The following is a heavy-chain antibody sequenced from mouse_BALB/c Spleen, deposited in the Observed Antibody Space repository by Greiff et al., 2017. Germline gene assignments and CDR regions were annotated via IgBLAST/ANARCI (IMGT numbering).Heavy chain of an antibody. CDR1: GFTFSSYA. Sequence: LVESGGGLVKPGGSLKLSCAASGFTFSSYAMSWVRQTPEKRLEWVASISSGGSTYYPDSVKGRFTISRDNARNILYLQMSSLRSEDTAMYYCARWLPWYFDVWGAGTTVTVSS. CDR2: ISSGGST. V-gene: IGHV5-6-5*01. J-gene: IGHJ1*01. D-gene: IGHD2-2*01. CDR3: ARWLPWYFDV.